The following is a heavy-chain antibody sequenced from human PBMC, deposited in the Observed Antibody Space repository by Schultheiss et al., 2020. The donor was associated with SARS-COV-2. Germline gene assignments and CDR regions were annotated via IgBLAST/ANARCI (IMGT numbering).Heavy chain of an antibody. J-gene: IGHJ5*02. CDR2: IYSGGST. CDR1: GFTVSSNY. D-gene: IGHD2-21*02. Sequence: GGSLRLSCAASGFTVSSNYMSWVRQAPGKGLEWVSVIYSGGSTYYADSVKGRFTISRDNSKNTLYLQINSLRAEDTAIYYCVKTYCSGTCYSDWFDPWGQGTLVTVSS. CDR3: VKTYCSGTCYSDWFDP. V-gene: IGHV3-53*01.